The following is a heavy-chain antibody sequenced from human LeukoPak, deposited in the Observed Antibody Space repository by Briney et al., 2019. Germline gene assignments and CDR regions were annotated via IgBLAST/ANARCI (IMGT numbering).Heavy chain of an antibody. CDR3: ARAGYCSGGSCFRVYYFDS. V-gene: IGHV4-59*01. D-gene: IGHD2-15*01. Sequence: SETLSLTCTVSGGSIRSYYWGWIRQPPGKGLEWIGYFYYSGSTNFNPSLKSRVTISVDTSKNQFSLKLSSVTAADTAVYYCARAGYCSGGSCFRVYYFDSWGQGALVTVSS. CDR2: FYYSGST. J-gene: IGHJ4*02. CDR1: GGSIRSYY.